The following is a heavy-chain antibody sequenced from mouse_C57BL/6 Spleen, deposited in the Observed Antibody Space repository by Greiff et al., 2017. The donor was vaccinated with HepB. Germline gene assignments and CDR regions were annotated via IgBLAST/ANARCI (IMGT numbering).Heavy chain of an antibody. CDR3: AREWLRFYAMDY. CDR2: INPSNGGT. J-gene: IGHJ4*01. CDR1: GYTFTSYW. Sequence: QVQLQQPGTELVKPGASVKLSCKASGYTFTSYWMHWVKQRPGQGLEWIGNINPSNGGTNYNEKFKSKATLTVDKSSSTAYMQLSSLTSEDSAVSYCAREWLRFYAMDYWGQGTSVTVSS. V-gene: IGHV1-53*01. D-gene: IGHD2-2*01.